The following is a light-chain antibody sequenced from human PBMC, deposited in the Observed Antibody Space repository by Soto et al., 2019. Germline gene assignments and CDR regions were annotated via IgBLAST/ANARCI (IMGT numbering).Light chain of an antibody. Sequence: QSALTQPASVSGSPGQSITISCTEASSDIDGYNYVSWYQQHPVKAPKLIIYDVTNRPSGVSNRFSGSKSGNTASPTISGLQAEDEADYYCSSYTSSSTYVFGTGTKLTVL. J-gene: IGLJ1*01. CDR1: SSDIDGYNY. CDR3: SSYTSSSTYV. CDR2: DVT. V-gene: IGLV2-14*01.